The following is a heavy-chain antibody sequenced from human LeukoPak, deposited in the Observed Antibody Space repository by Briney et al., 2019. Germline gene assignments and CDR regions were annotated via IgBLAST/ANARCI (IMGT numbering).Heavy chain of an antibody. CDR1: GASIGLYY. D-gene: IGHD3-16*01. CDR3: AGGRAVPHYYYGMDV. Sequence: PSETLSLTCTVSGASIGLYYWSWIRQPAGKGLEWIGRIYTSGTSNYSPSLKSRVTMSLDLSKNQLSLKLNSVTAADTAVYYCAGGRAVPHYYYGMDVWGQGTTVTVSS. V-gene: IGHV4-4*07. CDR2: IYTSGTS. J-gene: IGHJ6*02.